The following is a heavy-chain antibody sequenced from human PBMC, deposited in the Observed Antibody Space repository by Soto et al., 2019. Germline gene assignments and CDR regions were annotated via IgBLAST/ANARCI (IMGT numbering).Heavy chain of an antibody. D-gene: IGHD6-19*01. CDR2: IYYSGST. CDR1: GGSIISYY. Sequence: LEILSLTCTVSGGSIISYYWSWIRQPPGKGLEWIGYIYYSGSTNYNPSLKSRVTISVDTSKNQFSLKLSSVTAADTAVYYCARDIAVAGPYYYYYYMDVWGKGTTVTVSS. J-gene: IGHJ6*03. V-gene: IGHV4-59*01. CDR3: ARDIAVAGPYYYYYYMDV.